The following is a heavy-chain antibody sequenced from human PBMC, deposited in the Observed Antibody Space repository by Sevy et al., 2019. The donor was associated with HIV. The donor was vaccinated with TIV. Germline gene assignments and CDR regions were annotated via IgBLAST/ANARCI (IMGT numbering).Heavy chain of an antibody. V-gene: IGHV1-8*01. CDR3: ARGTRLRCMSY. Sequence: ASVKVSCKASGYTFTSYDINWVRQATGQGLEWMGWMNPNSGNKGYAQTFQGRVTMTRNTSISTAYMELSSLRSEDTAVYYCARGTRLRCMSYWGQGTLVTVSS. CDR2: MNPNSGNK. J-gene: IGHJ4*02. CDR1: GYTFTSYD. D-gene: IGHD3-3*01.